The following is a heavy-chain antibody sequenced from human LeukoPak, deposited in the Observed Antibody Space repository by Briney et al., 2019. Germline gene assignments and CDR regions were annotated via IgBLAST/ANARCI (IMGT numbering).Heavy chain of an antibody. D-gene: IGHD5-24*01. J-gene: IGHJ4*02. CDR2: FYVGGAT. Sequence: GGSLRLSCAVSGFSFTNNYMSWVRQAPGKGLEWVSVFYVGGATYYADSVKGRFTISRDNSENTLYLQMKSLRAEDTAVYYRARGDGYNFFDYWGQGTLVTVSS. CDR3: ARGDGYNFFDY. CDR1: GFSFTNNY. V-gene: IGHV3-53*01.